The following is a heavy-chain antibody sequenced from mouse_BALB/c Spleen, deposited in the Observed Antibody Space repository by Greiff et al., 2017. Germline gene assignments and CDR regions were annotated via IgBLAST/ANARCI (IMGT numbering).Heavy chain of an antibody. Sequence: VQLQQPGAELVKPGASVKLSCKASGYTFTSYWMHWVKQRPGQGLEWIGEINPSNGRTNYNEKFKSKATLTEDKSSSTAYMQLSSLTSEDSAVYYCAREGYGNYEDAMDYWGQGTSVTVSS. CDR1: GYTFTSYW. CDR3: AREGYGNYEDAMDY. D-gene: IGHD2-10*02. J-gene: IGHJ4*01. CDR2: INPSNGRT. V-gene: IGHV1S81*02.